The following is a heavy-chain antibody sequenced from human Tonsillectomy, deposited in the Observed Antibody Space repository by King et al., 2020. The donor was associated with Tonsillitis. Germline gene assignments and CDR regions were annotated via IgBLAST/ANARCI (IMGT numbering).Heavy chain of an antibody. Sequence: VQLVESGGGVVQPGRSLRLSCAASGFIFRNYEMDWVRQAPGKGLDWVALISSDGSKRYYADSVQGRFTISRDNSRNTLSLQMSSLSAEDTAVYHCARDLSTVAASTGLYVWGQGTTVTVSS. J-gene: IGHJ6*02. CDR3: ARDLSTVAASTGLYV. V-gene: IGHV3-30*04. CDR2: ISSDGSKR. D-gene: IGHD6-19*01. CDR1: GFIFRNYE.